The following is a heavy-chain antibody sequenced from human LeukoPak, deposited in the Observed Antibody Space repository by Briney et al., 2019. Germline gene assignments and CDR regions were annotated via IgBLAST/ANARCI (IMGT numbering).Heavy chain of an antibody. CDR1: GFTFSSYG. V-gene: IGHV3-33*01. CDR3: ASQTVDWTYDY. J-gene: IGHJ4*02. D-gene: IGHD3/OR15-3a*01. Sequence: GGSLRLSCAASGFTFSSYGMHWVRQAPGKGLEWVAVIWYDGSNKHYADSVKGRFTISRDNSKNTLYLQMNSLRAEDTAVYYCASQTVDWTYDYWGQGTLVTVSS. CDR2: IWYDGSNK.